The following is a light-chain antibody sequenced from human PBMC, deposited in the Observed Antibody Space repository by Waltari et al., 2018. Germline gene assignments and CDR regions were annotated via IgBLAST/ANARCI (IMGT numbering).Light chain of an antibody. CDR2: EDN. Sequence: QSVLTQPPSVSAAPGQRLTISCSGASTNIGNNYVSWYRQFPGTAPKLLIYEDNERPSRVPGRFSGSKSGTSATLDITGLQAGDEADYYCGTWDSSLSGAVFGGGTHLTVL. CDR3: GTWDSSLSGAV. J-gene: IGLJ7*01. CDR1: STNIGNNY. V-gene: IGLV1-51*02.